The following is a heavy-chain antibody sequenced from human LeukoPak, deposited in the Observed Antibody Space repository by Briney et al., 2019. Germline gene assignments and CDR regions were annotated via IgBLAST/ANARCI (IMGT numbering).Heavy chain of an antibody. CDR2: ISSSSSYI. CDR1: GSTFSSYS. CDR3: ARDHNSYDGGYDYYMDV. J-gene: IGHJ6*03. D-gene: IGHD2-8*01. V-gene: IGHV3-21*01. Sequence: GGPLSFSCAASGSTFSSYSMNWVRQAPGKGLEWVSSISSSSSYIYYADSEKGRIIISRDTTKNSLHLQMNSMRAEDTAVYYCARDHNSYDGGYDYYMDVWGKGTTVTVSS.